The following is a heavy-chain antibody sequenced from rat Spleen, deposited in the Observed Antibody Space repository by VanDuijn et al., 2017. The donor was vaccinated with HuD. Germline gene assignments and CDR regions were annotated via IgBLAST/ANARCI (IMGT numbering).Heavy chain of an antibody. CDR2: ISTSGGST. V-gene: IGHV5-46*01. J-gene: IGHJ2*01. D-gene: IGHD1-12*02. Sequence: EVQLVESGGGLVQPGRSMKLSCAASGFTFSSFPMAWVRQAPTKGLEWVATISTSGGSTYYRDSVKGRFTISRDNAKSTLYLQMNSLRSEDTATYYCTTGIYYYDGTHYFDYWGQGVMVTVSS. CDR1: GFTFSSFP. CDR3: TTGIYYYDGTHYFDY.